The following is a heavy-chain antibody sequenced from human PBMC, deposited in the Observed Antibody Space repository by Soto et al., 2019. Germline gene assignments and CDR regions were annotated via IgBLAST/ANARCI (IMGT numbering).Heavy chain of an antibody. D-gene: IGHD2-15*01. J-gene: IGHJ4*02. CDR3: VRDLGIGGFADY. CDR2: INPDGSTT. Sequence: GSXKLSCVASGFTFSIYWMHCFRQAPGQGLVWVSRINPDGSTTLYADSVKGRFTISRDNAKDTLNLQMNNLRAGDTAVYYCVRDLGIGGFADYWGQGILVTVSS. CDR1: GFTFSIYW. V-gene: IGHV3-74*01.